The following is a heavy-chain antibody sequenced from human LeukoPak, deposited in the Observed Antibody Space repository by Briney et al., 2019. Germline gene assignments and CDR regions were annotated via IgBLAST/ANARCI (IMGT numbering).Heavy chain of an antibody. J-gene: IGHJ4*02. V-gene: IGHV4-38-2*01. D-gene: IGHD6-6*01. CDR1: GFTFSDYY. Sequence: LRLSCAASGFTFSDYYMSWIRQAPGKGLEWIGSIYHSGSTYYNPSLKSRVTISVDTSKNQFSLKLSSVTVADTAVYYCARHRSSLRLNCFDYWGQGTLVTVSS. CDR3: ARHRSSLRLNCFDY. CDR2: IYHSGST.